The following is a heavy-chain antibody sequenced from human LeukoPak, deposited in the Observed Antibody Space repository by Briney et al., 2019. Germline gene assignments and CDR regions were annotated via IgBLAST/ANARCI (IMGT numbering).Heavy chain of an antibody. CDR3: TRDLASCVGDCYSPDAFDI. CDR1: GFTFSSYG. J-gene: IGHJ3*02. CDR2: ISSGSRNI. D-gene: IGHD2-21*02. V-gene: IGHV3-48*04. Sequence: GGSLRLSCAASGFTFSSYGMKWARQAPGKGLEWVSYISSGSRNIYYAESVKGRFTIPRDNAKNSLYLQMNSLRAEDTAVYYCTRDLASCVGDCYSPDAFDIWGQGTMVTVSS.